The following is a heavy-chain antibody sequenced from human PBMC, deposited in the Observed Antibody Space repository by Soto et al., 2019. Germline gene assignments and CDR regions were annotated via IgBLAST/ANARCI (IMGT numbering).Heavy chain of an antibody. Sequence: SETLSLTCNVSGDSVSTSYFYWAWIRQPPGEGLQWIGSIYYSGSTTYNPSLKSRVTISVDTSKNQFSLRLKSVTAADTAVYYCARQGKAPYNRMFGVATWFGPWGRGSLVTVSS. CDR1: GDSVSTSYFY. D-gene: IGHD3-3*01. J-gene: IGHJ5*02. CDR3: ARQGKAPYNRMFGVATWFGP. V-gene: IGHV4-39*01. CDR2: IYYSGST.